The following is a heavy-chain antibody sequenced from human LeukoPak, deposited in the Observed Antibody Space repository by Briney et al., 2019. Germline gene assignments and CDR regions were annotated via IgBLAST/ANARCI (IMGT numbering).Heavy chain of an antibody. CDR2: ISGSGGST. D-gene: IGHD3-22*01. CDR3: APMINVDEK. CDR1: GFIVSTNY. V-gene: IGHV3-23*01. Sequence: GGSLRLSCAASGFIVSTNYMSWVRQAPGKGLEWVSAISGSGGSTYYADSVKGRFTISRDNSKNTLYLQMNSLRAEDTAVYYCAPMINVDEKWGQGTLVTVSS. J-gene: IGHJ4*02.